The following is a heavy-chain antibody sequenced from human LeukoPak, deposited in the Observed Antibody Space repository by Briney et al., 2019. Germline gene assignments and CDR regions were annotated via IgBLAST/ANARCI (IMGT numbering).Heavy chain of an antibody. CDR2: INPNSGGT. CDR3: ARESSSSSHYYGMDV. J-gene: IGHJ6*02. Sequence: GASVTVSCKASGYTFTGYYMHWVRQAPGQGLEWMGWINPNSGGTNYAQKFQGWVTMTRDTSISTAYMELSRLRSDDTAVYYCARESSSSSHYYGMDVWGQGTTVTVSS. V-gene: IGHV1-2*04. CDR1: GYTFTGYY. D-gene: IGHD6-6*01.